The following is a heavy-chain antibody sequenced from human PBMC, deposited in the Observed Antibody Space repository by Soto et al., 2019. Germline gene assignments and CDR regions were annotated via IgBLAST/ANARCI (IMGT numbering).Heavy chain of an antibody. CDR3: AREGIAGADAFDI. CDR2: IYYSGST. CDR1: GGSISSYY. V-gene: IGHV4-59*01. J-gene: IGHJ3*02. Sequence: SETLSLTCTVSGGSISSYYWSWIRQPPGKGLEWIGYIYYSGSTNYNPSLKSRVTISVDTSKNQFSLRLGSVTAADTAVYYCAREGIAGADAFDIWGQGTMVTVSS. D-gene: IGHD6-19*01.